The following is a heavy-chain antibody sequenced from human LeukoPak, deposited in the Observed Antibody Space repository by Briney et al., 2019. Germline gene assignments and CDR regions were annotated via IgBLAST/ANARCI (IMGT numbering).Heavy chain of an antibody. V-gene: IGHV1/OR15-1*02. Sequence: ASVKASCKASGYIFTDYYMHWVRQAPGQELGWMGRINPNSGGTNYAQKFQGRVTMTRDTSISTAYTELSSLRSEDTATYYCARDVIVVVPAADPDDAFDIWGQGTMVTVSS. CDR3: ARDVIVVVPAADPDDAFDI. J-gene: IGHJ3*02. CDR2: INPNSGGT. CDR1: GYIFTDYY. D-gene: IGHD2-2*01.